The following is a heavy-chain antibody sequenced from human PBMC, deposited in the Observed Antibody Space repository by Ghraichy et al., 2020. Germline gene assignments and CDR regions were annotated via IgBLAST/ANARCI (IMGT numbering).Heavy chain of an antibody. CDR1: GGSISSGGYY. CDR3: ARLGQNYDILTGYLPDAFDI. D-gene: IGHD3-9*01. CDR2: IYYSGST. V-gene: IGHV4-31*03. J-gene: IGHJ3*02. Sequence: SLNISCTVSGGSISSGGYYWSWIRQHPGKGLEWIGYIYYSGSTYYNPSLKSRVTISVDTSKNQFSLKLSSVTAADTAVYYCARLGQNYDILTGYLPDAFDIWGQGTMVTVSS.